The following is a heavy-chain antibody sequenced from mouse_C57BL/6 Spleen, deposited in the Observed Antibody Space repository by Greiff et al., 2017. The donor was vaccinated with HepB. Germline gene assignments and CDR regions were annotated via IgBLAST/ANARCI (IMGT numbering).Heavy chain of an antibody. Sequence: EVHLVESGGGLVKPGGSLKLSCAASGFTFSDYGMHWVRQAPEKGQEWVAYISSGSSTIYYADTVKGRFTISRDNAKNTLFLQMTSLRSEDTAMYYCAITTAYYFDYWGQGTTLTVSS. J-gene: IGHJ2*01. CDR2: ISSGSSTI. CDR3: AITTAYYFDY. CDR1: GFTFSDYG. D-gene: IGHD1-2*01. V-gene: IGHV5-17*01.